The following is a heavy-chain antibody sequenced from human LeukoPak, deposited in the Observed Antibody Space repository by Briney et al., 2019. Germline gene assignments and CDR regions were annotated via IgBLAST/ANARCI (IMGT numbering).Heavy chain of an antibody. CDR2: FDPEDGET. CDR1: GYTLTELS. V-gene: IGHV1-24*01. CDR3: ATDRRVGGSHDAFDI. Sequence: ASVKVSCKVSGYTLTELSMHWVRQAPGKGLEWMGGFDPEDGETIYAQKFQGRVTMTEDTSTGTAYMELSSLRSEDTAVYYCATDRRVGGSHDAFDIWGQGTMVTVSS. D-gene: IGHD3-16*01. J-gene: IGHJ3*02.